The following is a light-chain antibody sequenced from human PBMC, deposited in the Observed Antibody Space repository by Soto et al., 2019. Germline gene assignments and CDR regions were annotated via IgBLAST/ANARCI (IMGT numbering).Light chain of an antibody. Sequence: QSVLTQPPSVSGAPGQRVTISCTGSSSNIGAGYDGHWYQQLPGTAPKLLIYGNSNRPSGVPDRFSGSKSGTSASLAITGHQAEDEADYYYQSYDSSLCGYVCGTRTKRTVL. CDR1: SSNIGAGYD. V-gene: IGLV1-40*01. CDR2: GNS. CDR3: QSYDSSLCGYV. J-gene: IGLJ1*01.